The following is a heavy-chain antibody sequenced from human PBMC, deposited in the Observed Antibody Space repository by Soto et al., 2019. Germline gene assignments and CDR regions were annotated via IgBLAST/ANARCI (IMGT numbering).Heavy chain of an antibody. V-gene: IGHV3-23*01. CDR3: ECTLVPFDY. D-gene: IGHD2-8*02. CDR2: ISGSGDSA. J-gene: IGHJ4*02. Sequence: GGSLRLSCAASGFSFSSYAMSWVRQGPGKGLEWVSSISGSGDSAYYADSVKGRFSISRDNSQNTLYLQMNTLRVEDTAVYYCECTLVPFDYWGQGTLVTVSS. CDR1: GFSFSSYA.